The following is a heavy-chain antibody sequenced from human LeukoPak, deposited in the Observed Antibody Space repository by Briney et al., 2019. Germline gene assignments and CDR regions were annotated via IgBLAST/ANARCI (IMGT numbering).Heavy chain of an antibody. Sequence: SGGSLRLSCTVSGFTFNSYWMHWVRQAPGKGLVWVSRMNNDGRVISYADSVRGRFTISRDNSKNTLYLQMNSLRAEDTAVYYCARSFYDEVTHGFDIWGQGTTVTVSS. CDR2: MNNDGRVI. D-gene: IGHD2/OR15-2a*01. J-gene: IGHJ3*02. V-gene: IGHV3-74*01. CDR3: ARSFYDEVTHGFDI. CDR1: GFTFNSYW.